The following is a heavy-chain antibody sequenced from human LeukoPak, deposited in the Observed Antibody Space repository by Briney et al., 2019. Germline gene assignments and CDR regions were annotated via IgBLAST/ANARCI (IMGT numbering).Heavy chain of an antibody. J-gene: IGHJ5*02. Sequence: SETLSLTCTASGGSISSYYWSWIRQPAGKGLEWIGRIYTSGSTNYNPSLKSRVTMSVDTSKNQFSLKLSSVTAADTAVYYCARIRYCSSTSCYTGVHWFDPWGQGTLVTVSS. V-gene: IGHV4-4*07. CDR1: GGSISSYY. D-gene: IGHD2-2*02. CDR2: IYTSGST. CDR3: ARIRYCSSTSCYTGVHWFDP.